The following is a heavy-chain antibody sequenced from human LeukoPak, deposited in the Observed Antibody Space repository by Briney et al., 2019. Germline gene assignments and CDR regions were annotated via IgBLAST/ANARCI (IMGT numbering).Heavy chain of an antibody. CDR1: GFTFSSYG. V-gene: IGHV3-23*01. D-gene: IGHD3-10*02. Sequence: GGSLRLSCAASGFTFSSYGMSWVRQAPGKGLEWVSSISGSGDTTYYADSVKGRFTISRDNAKNSLYLQMNSLRAEDTAVYYCAELGITMIGGVWGKGTTVTISS. CDR2: ISGSGDTT. J-gene: IGHJ6*04. CDR3: AELGITMIGGV.